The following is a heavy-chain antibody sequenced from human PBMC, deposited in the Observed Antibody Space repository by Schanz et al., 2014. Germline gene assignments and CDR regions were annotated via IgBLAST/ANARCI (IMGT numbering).Heavy chain of an antibody. D-gene: IGHD6-19*01. CDR3: VRDLAQWTVGLDV. CDR2: IKKDGSEK. J-gene: IGHJ6*02. V-gene: IGHV3-7*01. Sequence: EGQLVESGGGLVRPGGSLRLSCVASGSTFNVYWMSWVRQAPGKGLEWVANIKKDGSEKYYGDSVKGRFTISRDNTKNALCLQMNSLRVEDTAVYYCVRDLAQWTVGLDVWGQGTTVTVSS. CDR1: GSTFNVYW.